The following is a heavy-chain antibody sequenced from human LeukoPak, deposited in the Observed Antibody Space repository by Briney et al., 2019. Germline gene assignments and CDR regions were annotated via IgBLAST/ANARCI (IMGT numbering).Heavy chain of an antibody. J-gene: IGHJ4*02. Sequence: PGGSLRLSCAASEFSFSSHSMNWVRQAPGKGLEWVSTINSSGDYTCYADSVKGRFTISRDNAKNSLYLQMNSLRAEDTAVYYCARYGSGLSDWGQGTLVTVSS. CDR1: EFSFSSHS. V-gene: IGHV3-21*04. CDR3: ARYGSGLSD. CDR2: INSSGDYT. D-gene: IGHD3-10*01.